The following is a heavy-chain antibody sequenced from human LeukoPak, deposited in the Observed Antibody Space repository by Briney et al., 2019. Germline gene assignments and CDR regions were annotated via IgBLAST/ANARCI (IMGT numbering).Heavy chain of an antibody. J-gene: IGHJ4*02. Sequence: RGSLRLSCAASGFTFSSYAMHWVRQAPGKGLEWVAVISYDGSNKYYADSVKGRFTISRDNSKNTLYLQMNSLRAEDTAVYYCARAPYYFDYWGQGTLVTVSS. CDR2: ISYDGSNK. CDR3: ARAPYYFDY. CDR1: GFTFSSYA. V-gene: IGHV3-30-3*01.